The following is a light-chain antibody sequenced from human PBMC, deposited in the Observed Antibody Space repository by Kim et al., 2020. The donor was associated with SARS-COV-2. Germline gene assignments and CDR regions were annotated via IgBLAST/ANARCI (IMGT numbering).Light chain of an antibody. CDR3: QSYDHSLSDV. V-gene: IGLV1-40*01. Sequence: GQRVTISCTGSDSNIGAGYDVHWYQQHPGTAPKLLIYGNTNRPSGVSDRFSGSKSGTSASLAITGLQAEDEADYYCQSYDHSLSDVFGTGTKVTVL. CDR2: GNT. J-gene: IGLJ1*01. CDR1: DSNIGAGYD.